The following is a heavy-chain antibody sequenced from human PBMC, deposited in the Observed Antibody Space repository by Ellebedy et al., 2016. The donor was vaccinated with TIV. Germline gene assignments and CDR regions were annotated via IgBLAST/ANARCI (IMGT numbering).Heavy chain of an antibody. V-gene: IGHV4-4*08. CDR1: GGSISSYY. Sequence: SETLSLTCTVSGGSISSYYWSWIRQPPGKGLEWIGYIYYSGSTNYNPSLKSRVTISVDTSKNQFSLKLSSVTAADTAVYYCAREAPGGKGGSTFDYWGQGTLVTVSS. J-gene: IGHJ4*02. CDR2: IYYSGST. D-gene: IGHD5-12*01. CDR3: AREAPGGKGGSTFDY.